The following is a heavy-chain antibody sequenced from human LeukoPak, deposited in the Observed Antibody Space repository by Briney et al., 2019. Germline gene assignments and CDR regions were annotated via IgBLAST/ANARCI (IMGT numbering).Heavy chain of an antibody. V-gene: IGHV3-33*01. D-gene: IGHD3-10*01. CDR2: IWYDGSNK. CDR1: GFTFSSYG. Sequence: GRSLRLSCAASGFTFSSYGMHWVCQAPGKGLEWVAVIWYDGSNKYYADSVKGRFTISRDNSKNTLYLQMNSLRAEDTAVYYCARDFSYGSGNYYYYYGMDVWGKGTTVTVSS. J-gene: IGHJ6*04. CDR3: ARDFSYGSGNYYYYYGMDV.